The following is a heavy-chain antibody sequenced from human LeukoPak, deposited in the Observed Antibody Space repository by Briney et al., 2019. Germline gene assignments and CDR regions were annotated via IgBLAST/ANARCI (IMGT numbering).Heavy chain of an antibody. CDR2: INAGNGNT. J-gene: IGHJ4*02. CDR1: GYTFTSYA. CDR3: ARDFGLRYSGYDY. D-gene: IGHD5-12*01. V-gene: IGHV1-3*01. Sequence: ASVKVSCKASGYTFTSYAMHWVRQAPGQRLEWMGWINAGNGNTKYSQKFQGRVTIIRDTSASTAYMELSSLRSEDTAVYYCARDFGLRYSGYDYWGQGTLVTVSS.